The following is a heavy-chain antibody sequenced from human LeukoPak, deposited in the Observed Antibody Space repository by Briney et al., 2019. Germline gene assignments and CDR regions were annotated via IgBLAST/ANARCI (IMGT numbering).Heavy chain of an antibody. CDR3: AKVPIYGDCVLSPFYYYGMDV. Sequence: PGGSLRLSCAASGFTFSSYGMHWVRQAPGKGREWVAVISYDGSNKYYADSVKGRFTISRDNSKNTLYLQMNSLRAEDTAVYYCAKVPIYGDCVLSPFYYYGMDVWGQGTTVTVSS. D-gene: IGHD4-17*01. J-gene: IGHJ6*02. CDR2: ISYDGSNK. V-gene: IGHV3-30*18. CDR1: GFTFSSYG.